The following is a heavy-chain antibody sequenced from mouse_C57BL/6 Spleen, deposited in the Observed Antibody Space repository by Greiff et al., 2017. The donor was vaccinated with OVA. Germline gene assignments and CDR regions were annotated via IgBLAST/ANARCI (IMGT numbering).Heavy chain of an antibody. CDR1: GFTFTDYY. CDR2: IRNKANGYTT. V-gene: IGHV7-3*01. CDR3: ARYTYSNDGWYFDV. D-gene: IGHD2-12*01. Sequence: EVKLMESGGGLVQPGGSLSLSCAASGFTFTDYYMSWVRQPPGKGLEWLGFIRNKANGYTTEYSASVKGRFTISRDNSQSILYLQMNALRAEDSATDCWARYTYSNDGWYFDVWGTGTTVTVSA. J-gene: IGHJ1*03.